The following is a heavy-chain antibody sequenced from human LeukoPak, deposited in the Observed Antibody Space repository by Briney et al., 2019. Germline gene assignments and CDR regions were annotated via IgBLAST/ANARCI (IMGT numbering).Heavy chain of an antibody. D-gene: IGHD6-25*01. CDR2: LFYGENT. V-gene: IGHV4-39*01. CDR3: ARQLPTAAADTKGYFDY. Sequence: PSETLPLTCTVSGGSLSPISSSTYYWGWIRQAPGKGLEWIGSLFYGENTHYNPSLKSRATLSVDSSKNQFSLKLTSVTAADAAVYFCARQLPTAAADTKGYFDYWGQGTVVTVSS. CDR1: GGSLSPISSSTYY. J-gene: IGHJ4*02.